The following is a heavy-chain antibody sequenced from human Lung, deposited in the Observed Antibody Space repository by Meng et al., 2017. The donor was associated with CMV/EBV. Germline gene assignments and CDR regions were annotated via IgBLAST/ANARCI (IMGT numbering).Heavy chain of an antibody. J-gene: IGHJ4*02. CDR2: LYDSGST. CDR3: ARDLEY. V-gene: IGHV4-39*07. Sequence: QLQLQESGPGLVRPSETLSLTCSVSGGSISSSTYYWAWSRQPPGKGLEWIGSLYDSGSTYYHPSLKSRVTISVDTSKTYFSLKLRSVTAADTAVYYCARDLEYWGQGTLVTVSS. D-gene: IGHD1-1*01. CDR1: GGSISSSTYY.